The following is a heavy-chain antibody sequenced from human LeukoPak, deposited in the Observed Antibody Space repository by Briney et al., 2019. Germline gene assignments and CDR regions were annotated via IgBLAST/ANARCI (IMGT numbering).Heavy chain of an antibody. CDR1: GLIFSIYA. V-gene: IGHV3-30*04. D-gene: IGHD5-18*01. CDR2: ISYDGSNK. J-gene: IGHJ4*02. Sequence: GSSLRLSRAASGLIFSIYAMHWVRQAPGKGLECVAVISYDGSNKYYADSVEGRFTISRDNSKNTLYLQMNSLRAEDTAVYYCARDRGTWIQLWEDSFYFDYWGQGTLVTVSS. CDR3: ARDRGTWIQLWEDSFYFDY.